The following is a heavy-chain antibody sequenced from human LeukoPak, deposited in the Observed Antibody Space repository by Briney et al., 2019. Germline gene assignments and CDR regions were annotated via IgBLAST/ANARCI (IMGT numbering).Heavy chain of an antibody. D-gene: IGHD3-22*01. J-gene: IGHJ4*02. CDR1: GGTFSSYA. CDR2: IIPIFGTA. V-gene: IGHV1-69*05. Sequence: SSVKVSCKASGGTFSSYAISWVRQAPGQGLEWMGGIIPIFGTANYAQKFQGRVTITTDESTSTAYMELSSLRSEDTAVYYCAGGDHYDSSGYWVPFDSWGQGTLVTVSS. CDR3: AGGDHYDSSGYWVPFDS.